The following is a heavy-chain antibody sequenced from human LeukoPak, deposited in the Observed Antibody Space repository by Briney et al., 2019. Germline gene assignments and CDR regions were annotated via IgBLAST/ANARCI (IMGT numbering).Heavy chain of an antibody. CDR1: GFTLSSHD. CDR2: IGTAGNT. J-gene: IGHJ4*02. Sequence: GGSLRLSCAASGFTLSSHDMHWVRQPPGKGLEWVSVIGTAGNTYYTDSVKGRFTISRENAKNSLYLQMDNLRAEDTAVYYCARSKSYSSGWTDFDCWGQGTLVTVSS. CDR3: ARSKSYSSGWTDFDC. V-gene: IGHV3-13*01. D-gene: IGHD6-19*01.